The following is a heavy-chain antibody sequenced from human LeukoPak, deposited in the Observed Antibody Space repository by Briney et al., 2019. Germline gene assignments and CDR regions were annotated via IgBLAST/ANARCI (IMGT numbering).Heavy chain of an antibody. J-gene: IGHJ6*02. CDR1: GFTFSNYW. D-gene: IGHD3-10*01. Sequence: PGGSLRLSCTASGFTFSNYWMSWVRQAPGKGLEWVANIKQDGSDKYYVDSVKGRFTISRDNARNSLFLQMNSLRDEDTAVYYCARVGRGVFGMDVWGQGTTVTVSS. CDR2: IKQDGSDK. CDR3: ARVGRGVFGMDV. V-gene: IGHV3-7*02.